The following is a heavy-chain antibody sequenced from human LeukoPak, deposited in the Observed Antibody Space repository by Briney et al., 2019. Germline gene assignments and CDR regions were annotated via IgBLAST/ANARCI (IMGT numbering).Heavy chain of an antibody. J-gene: IGHJ4*02. D-gene: IGHD3-22*01. CDR3: ARAPYYYDSSGYDDY. V-gene: IGHV1-69*05. CDR1: GYTFTSYA. Sequence: SVKVSCKASGYTFTSYAISWVRQAPGQGLEWMGRIIPIFGTANYAQKFQGRVTITTDESTSTAYMELSSLRSEDTAVYYCARAPYYYDSSGYDDYWGQGTLVTVSS. CDR2: IIPIFGTA.